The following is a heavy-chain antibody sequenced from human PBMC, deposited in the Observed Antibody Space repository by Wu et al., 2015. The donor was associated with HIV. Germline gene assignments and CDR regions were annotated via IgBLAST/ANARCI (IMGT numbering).Heavy chain of an antibody. Sequence: QVQLLQSGAEIKKPGASVKVSCEASGYIFTSYYMHWVRQTPGQGLEWMGYISGYNGNINQTRGRLTLTTDTSTDTAYMDLRNLRPDDSGYLFCARTPPRTVLYMDVVGRRDDGRRL. CDR3: ARTPPRTVLYMDV. J-gene: IGHJ6*03. D-gene: IGHD4-17*01. CDR1: GYIFTSYY. CDR2: ISGYNGNI. V-gene: IGHV1/OR15-2*02.